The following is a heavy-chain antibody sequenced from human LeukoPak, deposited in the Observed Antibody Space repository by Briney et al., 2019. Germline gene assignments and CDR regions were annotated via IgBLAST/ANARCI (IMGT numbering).Heavy chain of an antibody. D-gene: IGHD2-21*02. CDR3: AKAPTYCGGDCYSPEYYFDY. V-gene: IGHV3-23*01. CDR2: SAGNT. J-gene: IGHJ4*02. Sequence: SAGNTYYADSVKGRFTISRDNSKNTLYLQVNSLRAEDTAVYYCAKAPTYCGGDCYSPEYYFDYWGQGTLVTVSS.